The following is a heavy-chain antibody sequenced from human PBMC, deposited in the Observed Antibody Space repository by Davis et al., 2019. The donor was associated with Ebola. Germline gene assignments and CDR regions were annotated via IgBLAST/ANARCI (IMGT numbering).Heavy chain of an antibody. V-gene: IGHV4-39*01. Sequence: SETLSLTCAVYGGSFSSYYWGWIRQPPGKGLEWIGSIYYSGSTYYNPSLKSRVTISVDTSKNQFSLKLSSVTAADTAVYYCARHRNGPWYGGYYWGQGTLVTVSS. CDR3: ARHRNGPWYGGYY. D-gene: IGHD1-26*01. CDR1: GGSFSSYY. CDR2: IYYSGST. J-gene: IGHJ4*02.